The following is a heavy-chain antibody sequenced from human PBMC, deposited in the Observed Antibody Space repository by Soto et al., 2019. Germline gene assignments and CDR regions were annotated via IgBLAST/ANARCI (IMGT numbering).Heavy chain of an antibody. CDR2: IYYSGST. V-gene: IGHV4-59*01. CDR1: GGSISGYY. CDR3: ASVVVPAANRIWFDP. D-gene: IGHD2-2*01. J-gene: IGHJ5*02. Sequence: SETLSLTCTVSGGSISGYYWSWIRQPPGKGLEWIGYIYYSGSTNYNPSLKSRVTISVDTSKNQFSLKLSSVTAADTAVYYCASVVVPAANRIWFDPWGQGTLVTVSS.